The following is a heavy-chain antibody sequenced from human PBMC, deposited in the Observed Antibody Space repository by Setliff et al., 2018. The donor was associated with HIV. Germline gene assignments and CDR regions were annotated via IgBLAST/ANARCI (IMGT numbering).Heavy chain of an antibody. CDR3: EVAGQ. CDR2: IYNSAST. V-gene: IGHV4-4*09. Sequence: PSETLSLTCTVSGDSISTDYWTWIRQPPGKGLEWIGYIYNSASTSYNPSLKSRVTISVDTSKNQFSLKLSSVTAADTAVYYCEVAGQWGQGTLVT. D-gene: IGHD6-19*01. J-gene: IGHJ4*02. CDR1: GDSISTDY.